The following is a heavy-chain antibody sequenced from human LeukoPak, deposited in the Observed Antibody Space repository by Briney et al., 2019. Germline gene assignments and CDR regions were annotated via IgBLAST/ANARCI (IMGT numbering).Heavy chain of an antibody. V-gene: IGHV4-59*08. CDR1: GGSISSYY. Sequence: ETLSLTCTVSGGSISSYYWSWIRQPPGKGLEWIGYIYYSGSTNYNPSLKSRVTISVDTSKNQFSLKLSSVTAADTAVYYCATSAGTAVGQFDYWGQGTLVTVSP. D-gene: IGHD4-23*01. CDR3: ATSAGTAVGQFDY. J-gene: IGHJ4*02. CDR2: IYYSGST.